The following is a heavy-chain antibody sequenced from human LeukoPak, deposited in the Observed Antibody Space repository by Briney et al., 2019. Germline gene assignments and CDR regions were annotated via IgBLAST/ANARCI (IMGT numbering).Heavy chain of an antibody. V-gene: IGHV3-7*05. CDR3: ARARDYGSGKANAFDI. Sequence: GSLRLSCAASGFTFSSYWMSWVRQAPGKGLEWVANIKRDGSEKYYVDSVKGRFTISRDNADNSLYLQMNSLRAEDTAFYYCARARDYGSGKANAFDIWGQGTMVTVSS. D-gene: IGHD3-10*01. CDR2: IKRDGSEK. CDR1: GFTFSSYW. J-gene: IGHJ3*02.